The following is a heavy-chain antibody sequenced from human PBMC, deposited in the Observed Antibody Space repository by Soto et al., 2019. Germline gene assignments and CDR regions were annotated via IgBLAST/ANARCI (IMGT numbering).Heavy chain of an antibody. CDR2: ISGSGGST. CDR3: AKNVWVITIFGGMDV. D-gene: IGHD3-9*01. J-gene: IGHJ6*02. CDR1: GFTFSSYA. Sequence: EVQLLESGGGLVQPGGSLRLSCAASGFTFSSYAMSWVRQAPGKGLEWVSAISGSGGSTYYADSVKGRFTISRDNSKNTVYLQMNSLRAEDTAVYYCAKNVWVITIFGGMDVWGQGTTVTVSS. V-gene: IGHV3-23*01.